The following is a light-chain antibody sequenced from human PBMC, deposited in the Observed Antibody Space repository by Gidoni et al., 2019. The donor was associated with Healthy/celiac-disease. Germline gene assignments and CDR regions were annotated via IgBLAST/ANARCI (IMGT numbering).Light chain of an antibody. CDR3: QQYNSYPYT. J-gene: IGKJ2*01. V-gene: IGKV1-5*03. CDR2: KAS. Sequence: DIQMTQSPSTLSASVGDRVTITCRASQSINSWLAWYQHQPGKAPNLLIYKASSLESGVPSRFSGSGSGTEFTLTISSLQPGDFATYFCQQYNSYPYTFGQGTNLEIK. CDR1: QSINSW.